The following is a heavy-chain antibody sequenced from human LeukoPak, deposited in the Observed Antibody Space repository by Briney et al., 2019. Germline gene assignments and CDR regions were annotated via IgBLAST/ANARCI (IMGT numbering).Heavy chain of an antibody. CDR2: INAKNGDT. J-gene: IGHJ3*01. CDR1: GYPFSGYY. V-gene: IGHV1-2*02. CDR3: ARGAYFYRSGSPFGACDV. D-gene: IGHD3-10*01. Sequence: ASVKVSCKASGYPFSGYYMHWVRQAPGQGLEWMGWINAKNGDTKYAQNYQGRATMTRDTSVNTAYMELSRLTSDDRAVYYCARGAYFYRSGSPFGACDVWGQGTQASVSS.